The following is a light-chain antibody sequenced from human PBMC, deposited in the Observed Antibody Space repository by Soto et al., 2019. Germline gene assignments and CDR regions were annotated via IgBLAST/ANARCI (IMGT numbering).Light chain of an antibody. V-gene: IGLV1-40*01. CDR3: QCYVSSLSGSV. Sequence: QSVLTQPPSVSGAPGQRVTISCTGSSSNIGAGYDVHWYQQLPGTAPKLLIYGNSNRPSGVPDRFSGSKSGTSASVAITGLQAEDEADYYCQCYVSSLSGSVFGGGTKLTVL. CDR2: GNS. CDR1: SSNIGAGYD. J-gene: IGLJ2*01.